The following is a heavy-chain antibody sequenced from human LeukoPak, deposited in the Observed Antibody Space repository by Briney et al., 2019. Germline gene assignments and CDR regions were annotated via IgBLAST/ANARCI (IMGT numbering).Heavy chain of an antibody. CDR3: TRGYCSSTSCYPPETWFDP. CDR2: MNPNSGNT. D-gene: IGHD2-2*01. J-gene: IGHJ5*02. CDR1: GYTFTSYD. V-gene: IGHV1-8*03. Sequence: ASVKVSCKASGYTFTSYDINWVRRATGQGREWMGWMNPNSGNTGYAQKFQGRVTITRNTSISTAYMELSSLRSEDTAVYYCTRGYCSSTSCYPPETWFDPWGQGTLVTVSS.